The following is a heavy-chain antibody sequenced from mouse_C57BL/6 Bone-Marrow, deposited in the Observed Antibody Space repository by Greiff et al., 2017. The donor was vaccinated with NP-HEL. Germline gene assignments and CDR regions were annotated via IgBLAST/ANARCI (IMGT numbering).Heavy chain of an antibody. J-gene: IGHJ2*01. CDR2: IFPGSGST. CDR3: ARWGPYYYGSSYGGDY. V-gene: IGHV1-75*01. CDR1: GYTFTDYY. Sequence: QVQLQQSGPELVKPGASVKISCKASGYTFTDYYINWVKQRPGQGLEWIGWIFPGSGSTYYNEKFKGKATLTVDKSSSTAYMLLSSLTSEDSAVYFCARWGPYYYGSSYGGDYWGQGTTLTVSS. D-gene: IGHD1-1*01.